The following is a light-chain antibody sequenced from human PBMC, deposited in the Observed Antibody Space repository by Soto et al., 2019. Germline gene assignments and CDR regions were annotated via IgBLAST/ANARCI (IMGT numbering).Light chain of an antibody. Sequence: DIQMTQSPSSLSASVGDRVTITCRASQSISTYLNWYQQKPGKAPKVLLFGASSLQSGVPSRFSGSGSGTDFTLTISSLQPEDFASYYCQQSYSTPRITFGQGTRLEIK. J-gene: IGKJ5*01. CDR3: QQSYSTPRIT. CDR2: GAS. V-gene: IGKV1-39*01. CDR1: QSISTY.